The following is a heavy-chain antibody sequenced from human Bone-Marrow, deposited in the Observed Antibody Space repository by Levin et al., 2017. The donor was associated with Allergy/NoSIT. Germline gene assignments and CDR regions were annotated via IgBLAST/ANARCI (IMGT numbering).Heavy chain of an antibody. Sequence: QTLSLTCTFSGFSLSTTGMYVSWIRQPPGKALEWLARIDWDDDKYYSTSLKTRLTISKDTSKNQVILTMTNMDPVDTATYYCARTADYSNSYYYYYGMDVWGQGTTDTVSS. CDR1: GFSLSTTGMY. CDR3: ARTADYSNSYYYYYGMDV. J-gene: IGHJ6*02. D-gene: IGHD4-11*01. CDR2: IDWDDDK. V-gene: IGHV2-70*11.